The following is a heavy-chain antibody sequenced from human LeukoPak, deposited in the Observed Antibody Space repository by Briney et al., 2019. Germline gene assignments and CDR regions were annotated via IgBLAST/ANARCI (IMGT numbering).Heavy chain of an antibody. CDR3: ARGVHYYGSGSFLY. D-gene: IGHD3-10*01. Sequence: PGGSLRLSCAASGFTFRSYSMNWVRQAPGKGLEWVSYISSSSSTIYYADSVKGRFTISRDNAKNSLYLQMNSLRAEDTAVYYCARGVHYYGSGSFLYWGQGTLVTVSS. CDR2: ISSSSSTI. CDR1: GFTFRSYS. V-gene: IGHV3-48*01. J-gene: IGHJ4*02.